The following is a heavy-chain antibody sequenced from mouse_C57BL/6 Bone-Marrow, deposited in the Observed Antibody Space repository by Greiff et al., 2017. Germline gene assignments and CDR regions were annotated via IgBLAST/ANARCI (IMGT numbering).Heavy chain of an antibody. Sequence: QVQLQQPGAELVRPGSSVKLSCKASGYTFTSYWMDWVKQRPGQGLEWIGNIYPSDSATHYNQKFKDKATLTVDKSSSTAYMQRSSLTSEASAVYYCAGSRFAYWGQGTLVTVSA. CDR1: GYTFTSYW. J-gene: IGHJ3*01. D-gene: IGHD1-1*01. CDR3: AGSRFAY. CDR2: IYPSDSAT. V-gene: IGHV1-61*01.